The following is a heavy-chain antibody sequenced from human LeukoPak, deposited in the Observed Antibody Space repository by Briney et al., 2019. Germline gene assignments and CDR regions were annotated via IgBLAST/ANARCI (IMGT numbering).Heavy chain of an antibody. CDR1: GGSFSGYY. CDR2: INHSGST. CDR3: ARHARDGYIGY. Sequence: SETLSLTCAVYGGSFSGYYWSWIRQPPGKGLEWIGEINHSGSTNYNPSLKSRVTISVDTSKNQFSLKLSSVTAADTAVYYCARHARDGYIGYWGQGTLVTVSS. D-gene: IGHD5-24*01. J-gene: IGHJ4*02. V-gene: IGHV4-34*01.